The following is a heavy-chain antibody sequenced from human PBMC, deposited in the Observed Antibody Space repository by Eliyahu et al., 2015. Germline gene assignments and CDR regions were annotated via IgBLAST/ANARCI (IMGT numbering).Heavy chain of an antibody. Sequence: EVQLVESGGGLVQPGXSLRLXCAASGFTFXXXAMHWVRQAPGKGLEWVSGISWNXGSXGYADSVKGRFTISRDNAKNSLYLQMNSLRAEDTALYYCAKDIGGDTAMPSGWFDPWGQGTLVTVSS. CDR1: GFTFXXXA. V-gene: IGHV3-9*01. CDR3: AKDIGGDTAMPSGWFDP. J-gene: IGHJ5*02. CDR2: ISWNXGSX. D-gene: IGHD5-18*01.